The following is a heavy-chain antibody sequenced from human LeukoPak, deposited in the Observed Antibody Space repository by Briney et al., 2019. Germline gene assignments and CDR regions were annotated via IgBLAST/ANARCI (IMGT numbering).Heavy chain of an antibody. Sequence: GRSLTLSCAASGFTFSSYGMHWVRQAPGKGLEWVAVISYDGSNTYYEDSVKGRFTISRDNSKNTLYLQMNSLRAEDTAVYYCATSSYSSSWYSSNWGQGTLVTVSS. J-gene: IGHJ4*02. CDR3: ATSSYSSSWYSSN. CDR2: ISYDGSNT. CDR1: GFTFSSYG. V-gene: IGHV3-30*03. D-gene: IGHD6-13*01.